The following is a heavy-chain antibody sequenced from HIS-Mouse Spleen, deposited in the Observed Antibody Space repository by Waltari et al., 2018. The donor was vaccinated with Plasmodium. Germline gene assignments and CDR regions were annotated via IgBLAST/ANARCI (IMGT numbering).Heavy chain of an antibody. J-gene: IGHJ3*02. CDR3: ARVGRRIWGAFDI. V-gene: IGHV4-59*01. CDR2: IYYSGST. D-gene: IGHD3-16*01. Sequence: QVQLQESGPGLVKPSETLSLTCTVSGGSISSYYWSWIRQPPGKGLEWIGYIYYSGSTNYIPSLKSRVTISVDTSKNQFSLKLSSVTAADTAVYYCARVGRRIWGAFDIWGQGTMVTVSS. CDR1: GGSISSYY.